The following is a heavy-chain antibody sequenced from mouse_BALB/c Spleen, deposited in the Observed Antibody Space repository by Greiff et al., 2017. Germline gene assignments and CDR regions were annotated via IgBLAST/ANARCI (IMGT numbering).Heavy chain of an antibody. D-gene: IGHD2-4*01. J-gene: IGHJ4*01. CDR3: ARHEDYDGGYAMDY. CDR1: GFAFSSYD. V-gene: IGHV5-12-1*01. Sequence: EVQGVESGGGLVKPGGSLKLSCAASGFAFSSYDMSWVRQTPEKRLEWVAYISSGGGSTYYPDTVKGRFTISRDNAKNTLYLQMSSLKSEDTAMYYCARHEDYDGGYAMDYWGQGTSVTVSS. CDR2: ISSGGGST.